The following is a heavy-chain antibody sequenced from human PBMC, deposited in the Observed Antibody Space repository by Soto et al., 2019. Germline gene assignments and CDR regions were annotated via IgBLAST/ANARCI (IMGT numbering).Heavy chain of an antibody. CDR2: IGGRGNSA. V-gene: IGHV3-23*01. D-gene: IGHD5-12*01. Sequence: EVQVSESGGGLVRPGGSLRLSCAASGFIFTNYAMNWVRQAPGKGLEWVSVIGGRGNSAYYADSVQGRFTISRDNSKNTLSLQMSSLTADDTAIYYCVREGRGSFDFWSRGTMVTVSS. J-gene: IGHJ3*01. CDR1: GFIFTNYA. CDR3: VREGRGSFDF.